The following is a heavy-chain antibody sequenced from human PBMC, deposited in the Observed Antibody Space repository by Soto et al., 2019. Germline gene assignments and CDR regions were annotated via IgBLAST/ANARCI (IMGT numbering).Heavy chain of an antibody. CDR2: MNPNSGNT. Sequence: ASVKVSCKASGYTFGNNDISWVRQATGQGLEWMGWMNPNSGNTGYSQKFQGRVSMTRNTSITTAYLELSSLRSDDTAIYYCARMATSGTLNWFDPWGQGTLVNVSS. V-gene: IGHV1-8*01. J-gene: IGHJ5*02. CDR1: GYTFGNND. CDR3: ARMATSGTLNWFDP.